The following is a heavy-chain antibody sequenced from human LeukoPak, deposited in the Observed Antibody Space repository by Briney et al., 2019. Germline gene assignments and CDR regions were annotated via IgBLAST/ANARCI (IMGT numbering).Heavy chain of an antibody. CDR2: ISWNSGSI. CDR1: GFTFDDYA. V-gene: IGHV3-9*01. Sequence: GGSLRLSCAASGFTFDDYAMHWVRQAPGKGLEWVSGISWNSGSIGYADSVKGRFTISRDNAKNSLYLQMNSLRAEDTALYYCAKDHYGSVSYYWFDPWGQGTLVTVSS. CDR3: AKDHYGSVSYYWFDP. D-gene: IGHD3-10*01. J-gene: IGHJ5*02.